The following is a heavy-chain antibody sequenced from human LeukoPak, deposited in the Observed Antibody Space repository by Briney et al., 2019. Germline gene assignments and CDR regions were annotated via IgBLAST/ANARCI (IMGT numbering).Heavy chain of an antibody. CDR2: IYDSGST. Sequence: PETLSLTCTVSGGSISSYYWNWVRQPPGKGLEWIGYIYDSGSTNYNPSLKSRVTISVDTSKNQFSLKLSSVTAADTAVYYCARGGSGYDSFSYYGMDVWGKGTSVTVSS. V-gene: IGHV4-59*01. J-gene: IGHJ6*04. CDR3: ARGGSGYDSFSYYGMDV. D-gene: IGHD5-12*01. CDR1: GGSISSYY.